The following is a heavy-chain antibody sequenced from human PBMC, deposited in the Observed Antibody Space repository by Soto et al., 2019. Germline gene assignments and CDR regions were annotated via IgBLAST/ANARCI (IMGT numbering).Heavy chain of an antibody. Sequence: GGSLRLSCAASGFTFKNCAMNWVRQAPGKGLEWVSRINGSGGSTFYAESVRGRFTISRDNSKKMLYLEMNSLKGDDTAVYYCAKDGSWGDHYYFDNWGQGTLVTVSS. CDR1: GFTFKNCA. CDR2: INGSGGST. CDR3: AKDGSWGDHYYFDN. D-gene: IGHD2-21*02. V-gene: IGHV3-23*01. J-gene: IGHJ4*02.